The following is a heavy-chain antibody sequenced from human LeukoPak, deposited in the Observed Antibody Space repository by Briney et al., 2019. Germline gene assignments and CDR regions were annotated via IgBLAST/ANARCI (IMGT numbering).Heavy chain of an antibody. CDR3: ARDRQQLGSEIDY. CDR2: ISSGGRYI. Sequence: PGGSLRLSCVASGFTFSSFSMNWVRQAPGKGLEWVSSISSGGRYIFYADSVKGRFTISRDNAKNSLHLQMNSLRAEDTAVYYCARDRQQLGSEIDYWGQGTLVTVSS. CDR1: GFTFSSFS. V-gene: IGHV3-21*01. J-gene: IGHJ4*02. D-gene: IGHD6-13*01.